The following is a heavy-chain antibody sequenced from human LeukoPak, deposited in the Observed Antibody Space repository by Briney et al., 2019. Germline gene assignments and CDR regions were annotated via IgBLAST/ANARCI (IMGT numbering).Heavy chain of an antibody. CDR2: ISGSGGST. CDR1: GFTFSSYA. CDR3: AKVLTGGYYDSSGYYCAVPHSDFDY. V-gene: IGHV3-23*01. Sequence: GGSLRLSCAASGFTFSSYAMSWVRQAPGKGLEWVSAISGSGGSTYYADSVKGRFTISRDNSKNTLYLQMNSLRAEDTAVYYCAKVLTGGYYDSSGYYCAVPHSDFDYWGQGTLVTVSS. J-gene: IGHJ4*02. D-gene: IGHD3-22*01.